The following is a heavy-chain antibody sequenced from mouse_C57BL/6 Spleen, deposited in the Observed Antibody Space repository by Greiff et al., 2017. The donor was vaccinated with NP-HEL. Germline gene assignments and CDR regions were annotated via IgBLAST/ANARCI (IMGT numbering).Heavy chain of an antibody. CDR1: GYTFTSYW. J-gene: IGHJ4*01. CDR2: IYPGSGST. CDR3: ARSPYYSNPYAMDY. V-gene: IGHV1-55*01. Sequence: VQLQQPGAELVKPGASVKMSCKASGYTFTSYWITWVKQRPGQGLEWIGDIYPGSGSTNYNEKFKSKATLTVDTSSSTAYMQLSSLTSEDSAVYYCARSPYYSNPYAMDYWGQGTSVTVSS. D-gene: IGHD2-5*01.